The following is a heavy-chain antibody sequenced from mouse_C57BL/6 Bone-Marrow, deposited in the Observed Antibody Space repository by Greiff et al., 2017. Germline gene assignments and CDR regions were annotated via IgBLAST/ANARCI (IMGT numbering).Heavy chain of an antibody. Sequence: QVQLQQPGAELVKPGASVKLSCTASGYTFTSYWITWVKQRPGRGLEWIGDIYPGSGSTNYNETFKSKATLSVDTSTSTAYLQLSSLTSEDSAFXYSARASDGYYYAMDYWCQGTSVTVSS. J-gene: IGHJ4*01. D-gene: IGHD2-3*01. CDR3: ARASDGYYYAMDY. V-gene: IGHV1-55*01. CDR1: GYTFTSYW. CDR2: IYPGSGST.